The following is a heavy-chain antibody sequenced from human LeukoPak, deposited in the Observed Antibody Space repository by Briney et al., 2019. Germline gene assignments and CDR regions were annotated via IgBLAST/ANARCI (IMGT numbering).Heavy chain of an antibody. V-gene: IGHV3-23*01. Sequence: GGSLRLSCAASGFTFSSYAMSWVRQAPGKGLEWVSAISGSGGSTYYADSVKGRFTISRDNSKNTLYLQMNGLRAEDTAVYYCAKEVGYCSSISCSPLGYWGQGTLVTVSS. D-gene: IGHD2-2*01. J-gene: IGHJ4*02. CDR2: ISGSGGST. CDR1: GFTFSSYA. CDR3: AKEVGYCSSISCSPLGY.